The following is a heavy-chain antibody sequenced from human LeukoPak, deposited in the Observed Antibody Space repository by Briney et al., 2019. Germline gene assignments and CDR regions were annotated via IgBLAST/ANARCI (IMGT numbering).Heavy chain of an antibody. CDR1: GGSISSSSYY. V-gene: IGHV4-31*03. Sequence: TLSLTCTVSGGSISSSSYYWGWIRQPPGEGLEWIGYIYYSGSTYYNPSLKSRVTISVDTSKNQFSLKLSSVTAADTAVYYCARQLWLSYGMDVWGQGTTVTVSS. J-gene: IGHJ6*02. D-gene: IGHD5-18*01. CDR3: ARQLWLSYGMDV. CDR2: IYYSGST.